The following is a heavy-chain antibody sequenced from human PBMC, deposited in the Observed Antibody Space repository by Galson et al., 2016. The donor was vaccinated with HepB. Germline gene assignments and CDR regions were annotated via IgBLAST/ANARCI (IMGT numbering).Heavy chain of an antibody. CDR2: ISRSGDSR. D-gene: IGHD1-26*01. V-gene: IGHV3-23*01. Sequence: SLRLSCAASGFTFNNSGMTWVRQAPGKGLEVVSSISRSGDSRDYADCVKGRFTISRDNSKNTLSLQMNSLRAEDTAVYYCVQGSTAPAVWGKGTTVTVSS. J-gene: IGHJ6*04. CDR1: GFTFNNSG. CDR3: VQGSTAPAV.